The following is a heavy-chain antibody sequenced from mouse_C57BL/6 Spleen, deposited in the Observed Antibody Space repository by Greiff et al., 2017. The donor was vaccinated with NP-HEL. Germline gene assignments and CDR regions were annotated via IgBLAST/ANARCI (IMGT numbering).Heavy chain of an antibody. D-gene: IGHD2-13*01. CDR1: GYTFPSYW. Sequence: QVQLQQPGAELVKPGASVKMSCKASGYTFPSYWITWVKQRPGHGLEWLGDLYPGSGSTNYNEKFKSKATLTVDTSSSTAYMQLSSLTSEDSAVYYCARYDSYWGQGTLVTVSA. V-gene: IGHV1-55*01. CDR3: ARYDSY. CDR2: LYPGSGST. J-gene: IGHJ3*01.